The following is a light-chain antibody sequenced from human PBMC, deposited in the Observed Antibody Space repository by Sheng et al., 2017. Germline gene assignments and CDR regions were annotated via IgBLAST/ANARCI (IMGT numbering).Light chain of an antibody. CDR3: QQLNSVPYT. V-gene: IGKV1-9*01. J-gene: IGKJ2*01. CDR1: RALAVN. CDR2: GAS. Sequence: DIQLTQSSILPVCIYRRQSHHHLAGPVRALAVNLAWYQTKTGEAPKLLIFGASTLQSGVPSRFSGSGSGTEFTLTLSSLQPEDFASYYCQQLNSVPYTFGQGTKLEIK.